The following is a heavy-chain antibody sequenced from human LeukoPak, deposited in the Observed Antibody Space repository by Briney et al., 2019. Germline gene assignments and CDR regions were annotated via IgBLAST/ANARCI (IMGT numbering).Heavy chain of an antibody. CDR1: GGTFSSYA. CDR3: ARAIFSWLFYFDY. Sequence: ASVKVSCKASGGTFSSYAISWVRQAPGQGLEWMGWINPNSGGTNYAQKFQGWVTMTRDTSISTAYMELSRLRSDDTAVYYCARAIFSWLFYFDYWGQGTLVTVSS. D-gene: IGHD6-19*01. J-gene: IGHJ4*02. V-gene: IGHV1-2*04. CDR2: INPNSGGT.